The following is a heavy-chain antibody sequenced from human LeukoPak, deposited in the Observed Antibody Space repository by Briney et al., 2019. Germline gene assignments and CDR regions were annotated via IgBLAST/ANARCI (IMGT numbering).Heavy chain of an antibody. J-gene: IGHJ4*02. D-gene: IGHD5-18*01. CDR1: GFTFSDYY. CDR2: ISSSSSYT. Sequence: PGGSLRLSCAASGFTFSDYYMSWLRQAQGKGLEGGSYISSSSSYTNYADSVKGRFTISRDNAKNSLYLQMNSLRAEDTAVYYCARTVYRGYSYGPIDYWGQGTLVTVSS. V-gene: IGHV3-11*06. CDR3: ARTVYRGYSYGPIDY.